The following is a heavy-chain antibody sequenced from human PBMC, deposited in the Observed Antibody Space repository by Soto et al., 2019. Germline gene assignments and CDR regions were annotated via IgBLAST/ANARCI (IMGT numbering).Heavy chain of an antibody. CDR1: GFIFISYA. D-gene: IGHD5-12*01. V-gene: IGHV3-23*01. Sequence: GGSLRLSCAASGFIFISYAMSWVRQAPWKGLEWVSAISGSGGSTYYADSVKGRFTISRDNSKNTLYLQMNSLRAEDTAVYYCAKDHEVISGYVFDYWGQGTLVTVSS. CDR2: ISGSGGST. CDR3: AKDHEVISGYVFDY. J-gene: IGHJ4*02.